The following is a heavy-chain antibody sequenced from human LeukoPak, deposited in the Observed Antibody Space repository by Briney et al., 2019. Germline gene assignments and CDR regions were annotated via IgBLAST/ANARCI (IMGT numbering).Heavy chain of an antibody. CDR1: GGSLSGYY. V-gene: IGHV4-4*08. CDR2: VNAVGST. D-gene: IGHD2-2*01. J-gene: IGHJ4*02. CDR3: ARRVPAASGGGFDY. Sequence: SETLSLTCAVSGGSLSGYYWNWIRQPAGKGLECIGYVNAVGSTKYNPCLSSRLTISVDKSKNQFSLNLNSVTAADSAVYFCARRVPAASGGGFDYWGQGTLVAVSS.